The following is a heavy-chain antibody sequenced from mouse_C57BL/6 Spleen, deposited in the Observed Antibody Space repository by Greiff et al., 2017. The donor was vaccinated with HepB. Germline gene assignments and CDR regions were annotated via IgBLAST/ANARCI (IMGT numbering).Heavy chain of an antibody. Sequence: QVQLQQPGAELVKPGASVKLSCKASGYTFTSYWMHWVKQRPGQGLEWIGMIHPNSGSTNYNEKFKSKATLTVDKSSSTAYMQLSSLTSEDSAVYYVARYTRSSGYSWFAYWGQGTLVTVSA. J-gene: IGHJ3*01. V-gene: IGHV1-64*01. CDR1: GYTFTSYW. D-gene: IGHD3-2*02. CDR2: IHPNSGST. CDR3: ARYTRSSGYSWFAY.